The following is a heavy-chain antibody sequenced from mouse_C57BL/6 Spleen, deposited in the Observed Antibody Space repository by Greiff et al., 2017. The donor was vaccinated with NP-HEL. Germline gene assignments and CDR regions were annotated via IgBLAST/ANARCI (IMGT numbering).Heavy chain of an antibody. Sequence: QVQLQQSGPELVKPGASVKISCKASGYAFRSSWMNWVKQRPGKGLEWIGRIYPGDGDTNYNGKFKGKATLTADKSSSTAYMQLSSLTSEDSAVYLCARELRRAMDYWGQGTSVTVSS. D-gene: IGHD2-4*01. V-gene: IGHV1-82*01. CDR1: GYAFRSSW. CDR2: IYPGDGDT. J-gene: IGHJ4*01. CDR3: ARELRRAMDY.